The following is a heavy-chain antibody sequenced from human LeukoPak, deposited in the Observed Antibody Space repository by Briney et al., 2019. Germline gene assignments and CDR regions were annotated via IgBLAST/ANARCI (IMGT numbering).Heavy chain of an antibody. CDR3: ARVPTNGDYYDSGSPYYFDY. J-gene: IGHJ4*02. V-gene: IGHV1-3*01. CDR1: GYTFTSYA. D-gene: IGHD3-10*01. Sequence: ASVKVSCKASGYTFTSYAMHWVRQAPGQRLEWMGWINAGNGNTKYSQKFQGRVTITRDTSASTAYMELSSLRSEDTAVYYCARVPTNGDYYDSGSPYYFDYWGQGTLVTVSS. CDR2: INAGNGNT.